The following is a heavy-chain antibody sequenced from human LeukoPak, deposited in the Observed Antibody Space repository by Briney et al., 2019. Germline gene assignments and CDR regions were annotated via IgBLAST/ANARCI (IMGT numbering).Heavy chain of an antibody. D-gene: IGHD4-17*01. Sequence: KPSETLSLTCAVYGASFSGYYWSWIRQPPGKGLEWIGEINHSGSTNYNPSLKSRVTISVDTSKNQFSLKLSSVTAADTAVYYCARATDNFDYWGQGTLVTVSS. CDR2: INHSGST. V-gene: IGHV4-34*01. CDR3: ARATDNFDY. CDR1: GASFSGYY. J-gene: IGHJ4*02.